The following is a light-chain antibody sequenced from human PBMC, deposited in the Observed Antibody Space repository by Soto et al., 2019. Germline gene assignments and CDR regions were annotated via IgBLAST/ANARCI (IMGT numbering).Light chain of an antibody. J-gene: IGKJ1*01. CDR2: GAS. V-gene: IGKV3-20*01. CDR3: QQYGSSPWT. CDR1: QSVSSSY. Sequence: EIVLTQSPGTLSLSPGERATLSCRASQSVSSSYLAWYQQKPGQAPRLLIYGASSRATGVPDRFSGSGSGTDFTLTISILEPEDFAVYCCQQYGSSPWTVGQGTKVEIK.